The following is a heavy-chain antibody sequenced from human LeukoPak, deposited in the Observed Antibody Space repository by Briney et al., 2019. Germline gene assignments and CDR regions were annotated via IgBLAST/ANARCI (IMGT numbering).Heavy chain of an antibody. J-gene: IGHJ4*02. V-gene: IGHV3-30*03. Sequence: PGGSLRLSCAASGFTFSSYSMNWVRQAPGKGLEWVAVISYDGSNKYYADSVKGRFTISRDNSKNTLYLQMNSLRAEDTAVYYCARDTVLWTFQFDYWGQGTLVTVSS. CDR3: ARDTVLWTFQFDY. D-gene: IGHD3-16*01. CDR2: ISYDGSNK. CDR1: GFTFSSYS.